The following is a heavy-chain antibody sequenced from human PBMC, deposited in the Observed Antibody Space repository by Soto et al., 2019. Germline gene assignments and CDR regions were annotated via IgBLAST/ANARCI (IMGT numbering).Heavy chain of an antibody. CDR3: ARDREDIVVAGGMDI. Sequence: QVQLQESGPGLVKPSETLSLTCTVSGGSISSYYWSWIRQPAGKGLEWIGRIYTSGSTNYNPSLKRRVTMSVDTSKNRFPLKLSSVTAADTAVYYCARDREDIVVAGGMDIWGQGTTVTVSS. V-gene: IGHV4-4*07. J-gene: IGHJ6*02. CDR2: IYTSGST. CDR1: GGSISSYY. D-gene: IGHD2-2*01.